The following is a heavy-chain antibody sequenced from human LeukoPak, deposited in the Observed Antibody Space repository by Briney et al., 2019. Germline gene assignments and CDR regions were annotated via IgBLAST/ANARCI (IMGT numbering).Heavy chain of an antibody. CDR3: ARDSSLSGSFDP. CDR1: GGSISSGSYY. Sequence: SETLSLTCTVSGGSISSGSYYWSWIRQPAGKGLEWVGRTYTSGSTIYNPSLESRVTISLDTSKNQFSLKLSSVTAADTAVYYCARDSSLSGSFDPWGQGTLVTVSS. CDR2: TYTSGST. V-gene: IGHV4-61*02. J-gene: IGHJ5*02. D-gene: IGHD3-10*01.